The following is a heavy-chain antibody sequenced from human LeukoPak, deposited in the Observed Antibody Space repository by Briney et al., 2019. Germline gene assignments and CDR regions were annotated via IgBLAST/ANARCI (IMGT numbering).Heavy chain of an antibody. CDR1: GYTFTSYD. V-gene: IGHV1-8*03. J-gene: IGHJ5*02. D-gene: IGHD3-9*01. Sequence: ASVKVSCKASGYTFTSYDINWVRQATGQGLEWMGWMNPNSGNTGYAQKFQGRVTITRNTSISTAYMELSRLRSDDTAVYYCARAHLRYFDWLLSWGQGTLVTVSS. CDR3: ARAHLRYFDWLLS. CDR2: MNPNSGNT.